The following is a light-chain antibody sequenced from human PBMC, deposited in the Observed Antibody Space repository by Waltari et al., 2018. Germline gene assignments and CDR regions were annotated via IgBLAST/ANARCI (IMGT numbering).Light chain of an antibody. CDR2: EVT. Sequence: QSALTQPPSASGSPGQSVPISCTGTSSDIGVYNYVPWYQHHPGKAPKLLIYEVTQRPSGVPDRFSGSSSDDTASLTITGAQAEDEAYYYCHSRDASGSGGAFGGGTKLTVL. CDR1: SSDIGVYNY. V-gene: IGLV2-8*01. J-gene: IGLJ2*01. CDR3: HSRDASGSGGA.